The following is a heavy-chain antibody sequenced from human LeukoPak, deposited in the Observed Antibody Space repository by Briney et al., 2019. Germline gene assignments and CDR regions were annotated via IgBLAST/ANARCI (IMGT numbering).Heavy chain of an antibody. V-gene: IGHV1-2*02. Sequence: ASVKVSCKASGYTFTDYYMHWVRQAPGQGLEWMGWIVTNNGGTNYAQNFKGRVTMTRDTSVSTAYVEVSDLRSDDTAVYYCARGGPHHGFDIWAQGTMVTVSS. CDR3: ARGGPHHGFDI. CDR2: IVTNNGGT. CDR1: GYTFTDYY. J-gene: IGHJ3*02.